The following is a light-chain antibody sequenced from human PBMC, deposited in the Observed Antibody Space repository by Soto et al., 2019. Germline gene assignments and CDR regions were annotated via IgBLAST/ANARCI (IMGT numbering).Light chain of an antibody. V-gene: IGLV1-51*01. CDR1: TSNIGNNH. CDR2: DSN. J-gene: IGLJ2*01. Sequence: QSVLTQPPSVSAAPGQKVTIACSGSTSNIGNNHVSWYQQVPGTAPKLLIYDSNERPSGIPDRFSGSKSDTSATLGITGLQTGDEADYYCGTWESGLAAVLFGGGTKLTVL. CDR3: GTWESGLAAVL.